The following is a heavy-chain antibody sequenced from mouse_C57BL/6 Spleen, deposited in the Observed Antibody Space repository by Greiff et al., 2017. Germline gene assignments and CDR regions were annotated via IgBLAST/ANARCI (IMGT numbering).Heavy chain of an antibody. Sequence: QVQLQQSGPELVKPGASVKISCKASGYAFSRSWMNWVKQRPGKGLEWIGRIYPGDGDTNYNGKFKGKATLTADKSSSTAYMQLSSLTSEDSAVYFCARGGRTGTGYFDVWGTGTTVTVSS. CDR2: IYPGDGDT. D-gene: IGHD4-1*01. J-gene: IGHJ1*03. CDR1: GYAFSRSW. CDR3: ARGGRTGTGYFDV. V-gene: IGHV1-82*01.